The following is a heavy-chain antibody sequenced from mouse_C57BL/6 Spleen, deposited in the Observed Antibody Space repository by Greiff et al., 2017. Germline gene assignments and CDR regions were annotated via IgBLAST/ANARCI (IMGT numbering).Heavy chain of an antibody. CDR1: GYTFTSYW. J-gene: IGHJ1*03. CDR3: ARRKNYYGYDGYFDV. D-gene: IGHD2-14*01. Sequence: VKLVESGGGLVKPGASVKMSCKASGYTFTSYWMHWVKQRPGRGLEWIGRIDPNSGGTKYNEKFKSKATMTVDKPSLTAYMQLSSLTSEDSAVYYCARRKNYYGYDGYFDVWGTGTTVTVSS. CDR2: IDPNSGGT. V-gene: IGHV1-72*01.